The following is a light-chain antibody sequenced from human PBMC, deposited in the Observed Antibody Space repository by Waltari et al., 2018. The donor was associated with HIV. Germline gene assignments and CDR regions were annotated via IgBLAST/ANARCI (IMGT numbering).Light chain of an antibody. J-gene: IGKJ3*01. Sequence: DIQMTQSPSSLSASIGDRVTITGQASQDIRNFLNWYQQKPGKAPELLIHDASNLETGVPSRFSGSGSGTHFTLTISGLQPEDIATYFCQHYDGLPITFGPGTKLEVK. CDR1: QDIRNF. V-gene: IGKV1-33*01. CDR2: DAS. CDR3: QHYDGLPIT.